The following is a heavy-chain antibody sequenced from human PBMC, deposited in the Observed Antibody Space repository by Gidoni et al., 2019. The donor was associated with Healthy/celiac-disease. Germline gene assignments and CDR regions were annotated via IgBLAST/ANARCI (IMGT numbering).Heavy chain of an antibody. V-gene: IGHV3-30*18. CDR1: GFSFSSYG. CDR3: AKEGGSYHPGMDV. CDR2: ISYDGSTK. Sequence: QVQLVESGGGVVQRGRSLRLPGAASGFSFSSYGMHWVRQAPGQGLEWVAVISYDGSTKYYADSVKGRFTLSRDNSKNTLYLQMNSLRAEDTAVYYCAKEGGSYHPGMDVWGQGTTVTVSS. D-gene: IGHD1-26*01. J-gene: IGHJ6*02.